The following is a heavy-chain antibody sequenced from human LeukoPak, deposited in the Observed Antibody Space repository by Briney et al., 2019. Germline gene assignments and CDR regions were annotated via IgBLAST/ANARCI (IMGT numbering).Heavy chain of an antibody. J-gene: IGHJ3*02. CDR3: ARDWYHAFDI. Sequence: GGSLRLSCAASGFTFSSYAMNWVRQAPGKGLEWVSYISSSTRTIYYADSVKGRFTISRDNAKNPLYLQMNSLRAEDTAVYYCARDWYHAFDIWGQGTMVTVSS. D-gene: IGHD1-14*01. CDR2: ISSSTRTI. CDR1: GFTFSSYA. V-gene: IGHV3-48*04.